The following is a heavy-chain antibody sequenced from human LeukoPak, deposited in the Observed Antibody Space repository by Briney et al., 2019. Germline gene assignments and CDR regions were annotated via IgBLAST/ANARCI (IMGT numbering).Heavy chain of an antibody. CDR1: GFTVSSNY. J-gene: IGHJ4*02. D-gene: IGHD6-19*01. V-gene: IGHV3-66*01. CDR3: ARASQLLAFDD. CDR2: IYNGGST. Sequence: GGSLRLSCAASGFTVSSNYMAWVRQAPGKGLEWVSVIYNGGSTNYGDSVKDRFTISRDNSKNTLHLQMNSLRAEDTALYYCARASQLLAFDDWGQGALVTVSS.